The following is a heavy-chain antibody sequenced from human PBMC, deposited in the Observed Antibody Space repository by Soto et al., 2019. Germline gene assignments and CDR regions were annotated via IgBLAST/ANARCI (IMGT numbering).Heavy chain of an antibody. J-gene: IGHJ4*02. V-gene: IGHV3-33*01. CDR1: GFTFSSYG. CDR3: ARDGGGSHYFDY. CDR2: IWYDGSNK. Sequence: QVQLVESGGGVVQPGRSLRLSCATSGFTFSSYGMHWVRQAPGKGLEWVAIIWYDGSNKDYVDSVKGRFTISRDNSKNTLYLQMNRLRDEATAVYYWARDGGGSHYFDYWCQGTLVTVSS. D-gene: IGHD1-1*01.